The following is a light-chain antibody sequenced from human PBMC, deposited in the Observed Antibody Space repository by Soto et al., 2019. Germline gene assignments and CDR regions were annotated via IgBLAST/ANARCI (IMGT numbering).Light chain of an antibody. Sequence: EIVLTQSPGTLSLSPGERATLSCRASQSVSSSYLAWYQQKPGQAPRLLLYGASSRSTAIPDRFSGSGPGPDFTPTISSLEPEDFAVYYCQHHEISHYTFGQGTYLAIK. CDR1: QSVSSSY. V-gene: IGKV3-20*01. CDR3: QHHEISHYT. J-gene: IGKJ2*01. CDR2: GAS.